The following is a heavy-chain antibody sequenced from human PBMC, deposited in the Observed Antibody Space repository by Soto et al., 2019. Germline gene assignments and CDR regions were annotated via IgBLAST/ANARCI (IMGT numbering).Heavy chain of an antibody. V-gene: IGHV3-30-3*01. CDR1: GFTFRSYA. D-gene: IGHD2-2*01. CDR3: ARGLYCSSTSCPRAFDI. Sequence: GGSPRLSLGASGFTFRSYALHRVRPAPGKGLEWVAVISYDGSNKYYADSVKGRFTISRDNSKNTLYLQMNSLRAEDTAVYYCARGLYCSSTSCPRAFDIWGQGTMVTVSS. J-gene: IGHJ3*02. CDR2: ISYDGSNK.